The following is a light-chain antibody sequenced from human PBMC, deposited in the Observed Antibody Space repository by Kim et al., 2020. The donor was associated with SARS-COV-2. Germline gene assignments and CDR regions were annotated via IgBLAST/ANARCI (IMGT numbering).Light chain of an antibody. Sequence: ASVGDRVTITCRASQTITTWLAWYQQKPVKAPNLLIYEVSTLEDGVPSRFSGGGSGTEFTLTIASLQPDEFATYYCQQYHTFPWTFGQGTKVDIK. J-gene: IGKJ1*01. CDR2: EVS. CDR3: QQYHTFPWT. CDR1: QTITTW. V-gene: IGKV1-5*01.